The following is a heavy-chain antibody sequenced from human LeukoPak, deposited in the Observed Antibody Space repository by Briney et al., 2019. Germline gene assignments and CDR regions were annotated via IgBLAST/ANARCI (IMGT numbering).Heavy chain of an antibody. CDR3: ARGPNSNWSGLDF. Sequence: SGGSLRLSCAASGFTFSDYYMSWIRQAPGKGLVWVSRISPTGSTTSYADSVKGRFTVSRDNAKNTLYLQVNNLRAEDTAVYYCARGPNSNWSGLDFWGQGTLLTVSS. D-gene: IGHD6-6*01. CDR2: ISPTGSTT. J-gene: IGHJ4*02. V-gene: IGHV3-74*01. CDR1: GFTFSDYY.